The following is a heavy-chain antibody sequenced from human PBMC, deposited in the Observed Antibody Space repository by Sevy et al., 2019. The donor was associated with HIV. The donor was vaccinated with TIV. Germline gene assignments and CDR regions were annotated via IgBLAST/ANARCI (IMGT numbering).Heavy chain of an antibody. V-gene: IGHV3-7*01. CDR1: GFTFSSYW. D-gene: IGHD2-15*01. Sequence: GGSLRLTCAASGFTFSSYWMSWVRQAPGKGLEWVANIKQDGREKYYVDSVKGRFTISRDNAKNSLYLQMNSLRAEATAVYYCARDSSLAGYCSGGSCEYNWFDPWGQGTLVTVSS. CDR3: ARDSSLAGYCSGGSCEYNWFDP. J-gene: IGHJ5*02. CDR2: IKQDGREK.